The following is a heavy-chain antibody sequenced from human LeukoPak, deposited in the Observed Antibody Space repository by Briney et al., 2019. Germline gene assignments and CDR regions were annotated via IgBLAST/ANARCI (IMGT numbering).Heavy chain of an antibody. CDR2: IDPNTGDT. V-gene: IGHV1-2*02. CDR1: GYTFTNYY. CDR3: ARDGHFDY. J-gene: IGHJ4*02. Sequence: ASVKVSCKASGYTFTNYYMHWVRQAPGQGLEWMGWIDPNTGDTNYSQNIQGRATMTRDTSINTAYMEFTSLGSDDTAVYYCARDGHFDYWGQGTLVTVSS.